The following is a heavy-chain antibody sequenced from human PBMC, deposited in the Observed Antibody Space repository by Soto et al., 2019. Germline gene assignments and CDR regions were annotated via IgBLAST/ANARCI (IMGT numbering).Heavy chain of an antibody. CDR3: ARGRGDGYNQHWYFDL. V-gene: IGHV4-34*01. CDR2: INHSGST. J-gene: IGHJ2*01. CDR1: GGSFSGYY. Sequence: QVHLQQWGAGLLKPSETLSLTCAVYGGSFSGYYWCWIRQPPGKGLEWIGEINHSGSTNFNPSLNSRVSISVGPSNNQVSLKLSSVTAADPAVYYCARGRGDGYNQHWYFDLWGRGTLVTVSS. D-gene: IGHD3-10*01.